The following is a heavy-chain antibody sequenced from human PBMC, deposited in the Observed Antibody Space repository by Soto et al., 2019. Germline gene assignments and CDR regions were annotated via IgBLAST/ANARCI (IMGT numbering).Heavy chain of an antibody. CDR3: ARDLGGWPDY. V-gene: IGHV1-3*01. Sequence: VSVKVCSKSPGDTLDSYAMSSVRQAPGQRLEWMGWINAGNGNTKYSQKFQGRVTITRDTSASTAYMELSSLRSEDTAVYYCARDLGGWPDYWGQGTLVTVSS. J-gene: IGHJ4*02. D-gene: IGHD2-15*01. CDR2: INAGNGNT. CDR1: GDTLDSYA.